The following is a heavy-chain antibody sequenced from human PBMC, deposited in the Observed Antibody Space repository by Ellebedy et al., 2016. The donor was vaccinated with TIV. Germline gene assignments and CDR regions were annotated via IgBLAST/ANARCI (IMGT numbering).Heavy chain of an antibody. D-gene: IGHD3-22*01. CDR2: ISTSGSTI. V-gene: IGHV3-11*04. J-gene: IGHJ4*02. CDR3: ARDAMIWIVDS. CDR1: GFTFSDYY. Sequence: PGGSLRLSCAASGFTFSDYYMSWIRQAPGKGLEWVSYISTSGSTIYYADSVRGRFTISRDKAKKPVYLQMNSRTVEDTALYYCARDAMIWIVDSWGQGTLVTVSS.